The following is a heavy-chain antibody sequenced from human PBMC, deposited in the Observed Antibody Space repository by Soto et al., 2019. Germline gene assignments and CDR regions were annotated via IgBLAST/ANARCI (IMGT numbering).Heavy chain of an antibody. CDR1: GFSFTTYH. J-gene: IGHJ6*02. V-gene: IGHV3-21*01. CDR2: ISGSTGQS. CDR3: ARSAYCAGDCYRAYFYGLEV. D-gene: IGHD2-21*02. Sequence: EAHLEESGGGLVKPGGSLRLSCTASGFSFTTYHMSWVRQAPGKGLEWISSISGSTGQSHYADSVKGRFTISRDNARDSLFLQMNGLRAEDTAVYYCARSAYCAGDCYRAYFYGLEVWGQGTTVTVSS.